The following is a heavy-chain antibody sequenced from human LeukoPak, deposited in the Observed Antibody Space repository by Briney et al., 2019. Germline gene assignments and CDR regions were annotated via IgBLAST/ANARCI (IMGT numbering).Heavy chain of an antibody. CDR3: SRLSHVAGAPKVSWFDP. J-gene: IGHJ5*02. V-gene: IGHV4-38-2*02. Sequence: SGTLSLTCTVSAYSISDGWVWGMIRQPPGKGLEWIGSIYRSGTTYYSPSLKSRVTMSVGTSNNQFSLKLTSVTAADTAMYYCSRLSHVAGAPKVSWFDPWGQGTLVTVSS. CDR1: AYSISDGWV. D-gene: IGHD1-26*01. CDR2: IYRSGTT.